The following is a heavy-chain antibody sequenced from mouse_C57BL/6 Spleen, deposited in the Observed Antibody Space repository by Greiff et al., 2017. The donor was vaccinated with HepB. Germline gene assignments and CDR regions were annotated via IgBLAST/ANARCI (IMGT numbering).Heavy chain of an antibody. Sequence: QVQLQHPGAELVMPGASVKLSCKASGYTFTSYWMHWVKQRPGQGLEWIGEIDPSDSYTNYNQKFKGKSTLTVDKSSSTAYMQLSSLTSEDSAVYYCARYYGSSGFAYWGQGTLVTVSA. V-gene: IGHV1-69*01. D-gene: IGHD1-1*01. CDR2: IDPSDSYT. J-gene: IGHJ3*01. CDR1: GYTFTSYW. CDR3: ARYYGSSGFAY.